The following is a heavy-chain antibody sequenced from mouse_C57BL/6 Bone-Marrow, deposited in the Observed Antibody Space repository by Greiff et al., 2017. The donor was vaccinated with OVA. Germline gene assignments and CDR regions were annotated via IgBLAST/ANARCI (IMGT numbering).Heavy chain of an antibody. V-gene: IGHV5-4*01. D-gene: IGHD4-1*01. CDR1: GFTFSSYA. Sequence: EVLLLQSGAGLVKPGASLKLSCAASGFTFSSYAMSWVRQTPEKRLEWVATISPGGGYTNYHDNVKGRFTFSGDNATNNLYLQMSHLKSEDTAMYYCARDWEGDYWGQGTTLTVSS. CDR3: ARDWEGDY. J-gene: IGHJ2*01. CDR2: ISPGGGYT.